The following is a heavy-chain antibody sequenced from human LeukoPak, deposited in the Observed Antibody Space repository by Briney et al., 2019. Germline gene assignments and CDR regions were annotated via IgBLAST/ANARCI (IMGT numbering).Heavy chain of an antibody. CDR1: GFTFSSYG. J-gene: IGHJ4*02. V-gene: IGHV3-30*02. D-gene: IGHD5-24*01. CDR2: IRYDGSNK. Sequence: QPGGSLRLSCAASGFTFSSYGMHWVRQAPGKGLEWVAFIRYDGSNKYYADSVKGRFTISRDNSKNTLYLQMNSLRAEDTAVYYCAKEARWLYNFFDYWGQGTLVTVSS. CDR3: AKEARWLYNFFDY.